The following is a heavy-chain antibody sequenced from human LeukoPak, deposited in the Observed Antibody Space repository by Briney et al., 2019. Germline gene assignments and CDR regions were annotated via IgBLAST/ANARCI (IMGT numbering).Heavy chain of an antibody. CDR1: GGSFSGYY. D-gene: IGHD3-10*01. V-gene: IGHV4-34*01. J-gene: IGHJ5*02. CDR3: ASRQYGSGSYLNWFVP. CDR2: INHSGST. Sequence: SETLSLTCAVYGGSFSGYYWSWIRQPPGKGLEWIGEINHSGSTNYNPSLKSRVTISVDTSKNQFSLKLSSVTAADAAVYYCASRQYGSGSYLNWFVPWGQGTLVTVSS.